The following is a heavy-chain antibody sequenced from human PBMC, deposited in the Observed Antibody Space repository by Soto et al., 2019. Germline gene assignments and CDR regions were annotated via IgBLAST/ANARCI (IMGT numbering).Heavy chain of an antibody. J-gene: IGHJ6*02. V-gene: IGHV3-23*01. Sequence: GGSLRLSCAASGFTFSSYALSWVRQAPGTGLEWVSAISGSGGSTYYADSVKGRFTISRDNSKNTLYLQMNSLRAEDTAVYYCAKDLGAAKSVYYGMDVWGQGTTVTVSS. CDR2: ISGSGGST. D-gene: IGHD1-26*01. CDR1: GFTFSSYA. CDR3: AKDLGAAKSVYYGMDV.